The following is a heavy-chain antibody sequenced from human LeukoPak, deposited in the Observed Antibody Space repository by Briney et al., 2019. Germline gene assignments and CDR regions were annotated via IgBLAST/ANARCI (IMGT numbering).Heavy chain of an antibody. D-gene: IGHD3-16*01. CDR1: GFTFDDYA. Sequence: SLRLSCAASGFTFDDYAMHWVRQAPGKGLEWVSGISWNSGSIGHADSVKARFTISRDNAKNSLYLQMNSLRAEDTALYYCAKDKGAFDYWGQGTLVTVSS. CDR3: AKDKGAFDY. V-gene: IGHV3-9*01. CDR2: ISWNSGSI. J-gene: IGHJ4*02.